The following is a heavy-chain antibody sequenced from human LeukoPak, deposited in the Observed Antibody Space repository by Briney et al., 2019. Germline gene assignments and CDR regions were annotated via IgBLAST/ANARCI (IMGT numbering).Heavy chain of an antibody. V-gene: IGHV4-31*03. D-gene: IGHD2-2*01. CDR3: ARGGIVVVPAAIRGWFDP. Sequence: SQTLSLTCTVSGGSISSGGYYWSWIRQHPGKGLEWIGYIYYSGSTYYIPSLKSRVTISVDTSKNQFSLKLSSVTAADTAVYYCARGGIVVVPAAIRGWFDPWGQGTLVTVSS. J-gene: IGHJ5*02. CDR2: IYYSGST. CDR1: GGSISSGGYY.